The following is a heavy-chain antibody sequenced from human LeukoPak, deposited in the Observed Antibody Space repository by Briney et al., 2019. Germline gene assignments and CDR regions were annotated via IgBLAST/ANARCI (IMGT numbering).Heavy chain of an antibody. D-gene: IGHD2-2*01. CDR3: ARVSPNIVVVPAATDAFDI. CDR1: GGTFSSYA. V-gene: IGHV1-69*13. CDR2: IIPIFGTA. Sequence: SVKVSCKASGGTFSSYAISWVRQAPGQGLEWMGGIIPIFGTAIYAQKFQGRVTITADESTSTAYMELSSLRSEDTAVYYCARVSPNIVVVPAATDAFDIWGQGTMVTVSS. J-gene: IGHJ3*02.